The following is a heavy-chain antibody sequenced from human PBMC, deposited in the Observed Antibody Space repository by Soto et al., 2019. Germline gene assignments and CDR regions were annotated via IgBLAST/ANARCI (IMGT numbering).Heavy chain of an antibody. J-gene: IGHJ6*02. CDR1: GYSFTSYW. D-gene: IGHD2-2*02. CDR3: ASSQPIYCSSTSCYIARYYGMDV. V-gene: IGHV5-10-1*01. CDR2: IDPSDSYT. Sequence: GESLKISCKGSGYSFTSYWISWVRQMPGKGLEWMGRIDPSDSYTNYSPSFQGHVTISADKSISTAYLQWSSLKASDTAMYYCASSQPIYCSSTSCYIARYYGMDVWGQGTTVTSP.